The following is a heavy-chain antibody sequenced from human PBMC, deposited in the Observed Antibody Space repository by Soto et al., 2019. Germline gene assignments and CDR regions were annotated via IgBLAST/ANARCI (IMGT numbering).Heavy chain of an antibody. CDR2: ISAYNGNT. V-gene: IGHV1-18*04. CDR3: ARDLVYSSSWRDPGYYYGMDV. J-gene: IGHJ6*02. Sequence: ASVKVSCKASGYTFTSYGISWVRQAPGQGLEWMGWISAYNGNTNYAQKLQGRVTMTTDTSTSTAYMELRSLRSDDTAVYYCARDLVYSSSWRDPGYYYGMDVWGQGTTVTVSS. D-gene: IGHD6-13*01. CDR1: GYTFTSYG.